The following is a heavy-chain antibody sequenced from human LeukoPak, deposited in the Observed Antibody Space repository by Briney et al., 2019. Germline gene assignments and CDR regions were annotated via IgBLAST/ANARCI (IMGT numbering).Heavy chain of an antibody. D-gene: IGHD3-10*01. J-gene: IGHJ4*02. CDR1: GYTFTNYA. V-gene: IGHV1-3*01. CDR3: ARVGDYYGSGSYYYRFDH. Sequence: GASVKVSCKASGYTFTNYAMHWVRQAPGQRLERMGWINAANGNTKYSQKFQGRVTITRDTSASTAYMELSSLRSEDTAVYYCARVGDYYGSGSYYYRFDHWGQGTLVTVSS. CDR2: INAANGNT.